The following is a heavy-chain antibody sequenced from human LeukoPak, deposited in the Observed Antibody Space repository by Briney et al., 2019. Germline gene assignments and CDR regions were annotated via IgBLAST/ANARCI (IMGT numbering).Heavy chain of an antibody. CDR1: GGSISSSPYY. Sequence: PSETLSLTCTVSGGSISSSPYYWGWIRQPPGKGLEWIGTIYYRGSTYSNPSLNSRVTISLDTSKNQFSLRLRSATAADTALYYCARHYLSDGILSTFDPWGQGTLVTVSS. CDR3: ARHYLSDGILSTFDP. D-gene: IGHD2-2*01. J-gene: IGHJ5*02. CDR2: IYYRGST. V-gene: IGHV4-39*01.